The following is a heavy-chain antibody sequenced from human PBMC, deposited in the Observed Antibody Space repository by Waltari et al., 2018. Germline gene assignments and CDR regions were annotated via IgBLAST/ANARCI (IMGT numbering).Heavy chain of an antibody. D-gene: IGHD5-18*01. J-gene: IGHJ4*02. CDR3: ARGNVDTAISY. CDR2: INHSGST. CDR1: GGSFSGYY. V-gene: IGHV4-34*01. Sequence: QVQLQQWGAGLLKPSETLSLTCAVYGGSFSGYYWSWIRQPPGKGREWIGEINHSGSTNYNPSLKSRVTISVDTSKNQFSLKLSSVTAADTAVYYCARGNVDTAISYWGQGTLVTVSS.